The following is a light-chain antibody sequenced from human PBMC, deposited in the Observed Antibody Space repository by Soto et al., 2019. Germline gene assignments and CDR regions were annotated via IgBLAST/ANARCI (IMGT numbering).Light chain of an antibody. V-gene: IGKV1-39*01. CDR1: QSINSY. CDR2: VAS. Sequence: DIQMTQSPSSLSASVGDRVTITCRASQSINSYLSWYQQKPGKAPKLLINVASTLQSGVPSRFSGSGSGTDFTLAISRLQPEDFATYYCQQSSSTPQTFGGGTRVEIK. J-gene: IGKJ4*01. CDR3: QQSSSTPQT.